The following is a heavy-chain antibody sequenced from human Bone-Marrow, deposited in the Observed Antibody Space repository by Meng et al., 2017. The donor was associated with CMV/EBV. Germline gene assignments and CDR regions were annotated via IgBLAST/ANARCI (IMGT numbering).Heavy chain of an antibody. CDR1: GFTFSSYG. CDR3: AKEYYAKNYYYYYGMDV. V-gene: IGHV3-30*02. CDR2: IRYDGSNK. Sequence: GESLKISCAASGFTFSSYGMHWVRQAPGKGLEWVAFIRYDGSNKYYADSVKGRFTISRDNSKNTLYLQMNSLRAEDTAVYYCAKEYYAKNYYYYYGMDVWGQGTTVTGSS. J-gene: IGHJ6*02. D-gene: IGHD2/OR15-2a*01.